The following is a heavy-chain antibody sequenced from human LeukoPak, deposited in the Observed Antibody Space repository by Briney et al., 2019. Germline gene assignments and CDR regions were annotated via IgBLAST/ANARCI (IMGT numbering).Heavy chain of an antibody. V-gene: IGHV1-8*01. CDR1: GYTFTSYD. Sequence: GASVKVSCKASGYTFTSYDINWVRQATGQGLEWMGWMNPNSGNTGYAQKFQGRVTTTRNTSISTAYMELSSLRSEDTAVYYCARGGASSGWWLPHYYYYGMDVWGQGTTVTVSS. D-gene: IGHD6-19*01. CDR2: MNPNSGNT. CDR3: ARGGASSGWWLPHYYYYGMDV. J-gene: IGHJ6*02.